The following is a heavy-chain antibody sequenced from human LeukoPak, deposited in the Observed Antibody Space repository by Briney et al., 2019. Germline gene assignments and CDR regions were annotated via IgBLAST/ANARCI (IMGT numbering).Heavy chain of an antibody. J-gene: IGHJ4*02. Sequence: GGSLRLSRAASGFTDSSNYMSWVRQAPGKGLEGVSVIYSGGSTYYADSVKGRFTISRDNSKNTLYLQMNSLRAEDTAVYYCARDHNYYGDYTFDYWGQGTLVTVSS. D-gene: IGHD4-17*01. V-gene: IGHV3-53*01. CDR3: ARDHNYYGDYTFDY. CDR2: IYSGGST. CDR1: GFTDSSNY.